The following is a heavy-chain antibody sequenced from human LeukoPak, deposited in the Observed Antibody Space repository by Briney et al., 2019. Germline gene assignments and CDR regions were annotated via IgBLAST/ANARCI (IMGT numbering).Heavy chain of an antibody. CDR3: ARLTRGYCRGVSCSP. Sequence: SETLSLTCTVSSGSISSYYWSWIRQPPGKGLNWIGEINHSGTTNYNPSLKSRATMPLDTSRNQSSLNLSLWTAPTTPFYYFARLTRGYCRGVSCSPWGQETLVIVSS. V-gene: IGHV4-34*01. CDR1: SGSISSYY. D-gene: IGHD2-15*01. J-gene: IGHJ5*02. CDR2: INHSGTT.